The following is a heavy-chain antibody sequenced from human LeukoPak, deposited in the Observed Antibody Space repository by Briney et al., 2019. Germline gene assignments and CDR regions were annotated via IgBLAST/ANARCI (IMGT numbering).Heavy chain of an antibody. V-gene: IGHV3-23*01. J-gene: IGHJ2*01. CDR1: GFSFGTFG. Sequence: LGGSLRLSCEASGFSFGTFGMTWVRQAPGKGLEWVSGITGSSTWTYYAYSVRGRFTISRDNSKNSLHLQMNNLTADDTAIYYCARELVSLGTGYFDLWGRGTLVTVAS. CDR2: ITGSSTWT. D-gene: IGHD3/OR15-3a*01. CDR3: ARELVSLGTGYFDL.